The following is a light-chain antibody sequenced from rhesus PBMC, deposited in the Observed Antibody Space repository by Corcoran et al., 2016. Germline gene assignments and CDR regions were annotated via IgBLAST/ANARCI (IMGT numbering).Light chain of an antibody. V-gene: IGKV1-25*01. CDR2: EAS. Sequence: DIQMTQSPSSLSASVGDRVTITCRASQGITNDLAWYQQKPGETPKLLIYEASSLHSGIPSRFSGSGSGTDFTLTISSLQSEDFATYYCQHYYSTPFTFGPGTKLDIK. J-gene: IGKJ3*01. CDR1: QGITND. CDR3: QHYYSTPFT.